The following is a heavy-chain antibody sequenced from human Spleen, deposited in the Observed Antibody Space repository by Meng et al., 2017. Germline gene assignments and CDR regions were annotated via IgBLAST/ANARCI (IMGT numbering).Heavy chain of an antibody. V-gene: IGHV4-34*01. CDR3: ARVVPAANPAWFDP. D-gene: IGHD2-2*01. CDR2: IYHSGST. Sequence: QGRLKEWGRGLFNPSETLSLPCVVSGGSFSDYYWSWIRQPPGKGLEWIGEIYHSGSTNYNPSLKSRVTISVDKSKNQFSLKLSSVTAADTAVYYCARVVPAANPAWFDPWGQGTLVTVSS. CDR1: GGSFSDYY. J-gene: IGHJ5*02.